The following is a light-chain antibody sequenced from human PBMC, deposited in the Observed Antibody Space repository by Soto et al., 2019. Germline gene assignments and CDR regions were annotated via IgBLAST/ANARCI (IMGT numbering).Light chain of an antibody. Sequence: SYELTQPPSVSVAPGQTARITCGGNNIESKSVHWYQQRPGQAPVLVIYVDSDRPSAIPDRFSASTSGNTAALTISRVEAGDEADYYCQVWDTISDHYVFGSGTKLTVL. CDR1: NIESKS. CDR2: VDS. J-gene: IGLJ1*01. CDR3: QVWDTISDHYV. V-gene: IGLV3-21*02.